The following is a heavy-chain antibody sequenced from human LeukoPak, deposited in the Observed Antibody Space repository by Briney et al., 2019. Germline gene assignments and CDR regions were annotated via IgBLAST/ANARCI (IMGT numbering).Heavy chain of an antibody. CDR2: IIPIFGTA. D-gene: IGHD3-9*01. Sequence: SVKVSCKASGGTFSSYAISWVRQAPGQGLEWMGGIIPIFGTANYAQKFQGRVTITADKSTSTAYMELSSLRSEDTAVYYCARDGGQIRYFDWLSIPRDYYYYGMDVWGKGTTVTVSS. CDR1: GGTFSSYA. V-gene: IGHV1-69*06. CDR3: ARDGGQIRYFDWLSIPRDYYYYGMDV. J-gene: IGHJ6*04.